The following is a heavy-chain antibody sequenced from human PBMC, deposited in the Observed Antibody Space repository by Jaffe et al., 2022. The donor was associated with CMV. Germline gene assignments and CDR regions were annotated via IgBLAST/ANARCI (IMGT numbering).Heavy chain of an antibody. CDR1: GGAFSSFS. CDR2: IIPFFGTP. Sequence: QVQLVQSGTEVKKPGSSVKVSCKASGGAFSSFSVTWVRQAPGQGLEWMGGIIPFFGTPDYAQKFQGRVTISADTSTTTAYMELSSLRTEDTAVYYCAIDRPSTRELLGDAFEIWGQGTMVIVSS. D-gene: IGHD1-7*01. V-gene: IGHV1-69*06. J-gene: IGHJ3*02. CDR3: AIDRPSTRELLGDAFEI.